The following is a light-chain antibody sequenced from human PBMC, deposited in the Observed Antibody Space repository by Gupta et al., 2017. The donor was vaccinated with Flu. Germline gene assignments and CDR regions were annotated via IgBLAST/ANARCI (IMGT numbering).Light chain of an antibody. V-gene: IGKV1-33*01. Sequence: DIQMTQSPSSLSASVGDRVTVTCQASQDISNNLSWYQQKPGKAPKLLIYGTSNLEVGVPARFSGSRSGTEFSFTISSLQPEDFATYYCQHDYNLPFTFGGGTKVESK. CDR2: GTS. J-gene: IGKJ4*01. CDR1: QDISNN. CDR3: QHDYNLPFT.